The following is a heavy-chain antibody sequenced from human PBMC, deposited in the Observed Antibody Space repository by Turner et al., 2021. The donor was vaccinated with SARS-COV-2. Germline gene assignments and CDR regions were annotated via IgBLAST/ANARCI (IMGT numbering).Heavy chain of an antibody. J-gene: IGHJ4*02. CDR1: GRSISSYDYY. V-gene: IGHV4-39*01. CDR2: MDYSGTT. CDR3: ARRGDY. Sequence: QLQVSGPGVVKPSETPSLTCPVSGRSISSYDYYWDWIRQPPGMGLEWIGSMDYSGTTRYHPSLRGRVTISIDTSKNQFSLKVTSVTATDTAVYYCARRGDYWGQGMWVTVSS. D-gene: IGHD3-16*01.